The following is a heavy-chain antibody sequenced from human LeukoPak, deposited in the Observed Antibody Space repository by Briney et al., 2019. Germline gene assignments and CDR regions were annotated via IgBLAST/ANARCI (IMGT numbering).Heavy chain of an antibody. Sequence: GGSLRLSCAASGFTFSSYAMSWVRQAPGKGLEWVSAISGSGGSTYYADSVKGRFTISRDNAKNSLYLQMNSLRAEDTAVYYCARIQLWRPFDYWGQGTLVTVSS. D-gene: IGHD5-18*01. V-gene: IGHV3-23*01. CDR3: ARIQLWRPFDY. J-gene: IGHJ4*02. CDR2: ISGSGGST. CDR1: GFTFSSYA.